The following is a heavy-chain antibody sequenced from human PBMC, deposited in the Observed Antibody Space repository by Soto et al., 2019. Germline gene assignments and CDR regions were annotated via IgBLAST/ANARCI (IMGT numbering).Heavy chain of an antibody. V-gene: IGHV3-23*01. Sequence: EVQLLESGGGLVQPGGSLRLSCAASGFTFSSYAMSWVRQAPGKGLEWVSAISGSGGSTYYADSVKGRFTISRDNSKNTLYLPMKSLRAEDTAVYYCAKARRPYGYSSGWYFDYWGQGTLVTVSS. J-gene: IGHJ4*02. CDR1: GFTFSSYA. CDR3: AKARRPYGYSSGWYFDY. CDR2: ISGSGGST. D-gene: IGHD6-19*01.